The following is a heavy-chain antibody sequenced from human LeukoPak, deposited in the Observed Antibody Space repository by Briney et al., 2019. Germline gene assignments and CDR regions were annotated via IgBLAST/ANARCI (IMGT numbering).Heavy chain of an antibody. CDR1: GLTLTTYS. Sequence: PGGSLRLSCAASGLTLTTYSMNWVRQAPGKGLEWVSYISSSSTTIFYADSVKGRFTISRDNAKNSLFLQMNSLRDEDTAVYYCAREDRVVSGREAVGTKAFDIWGQGSMVTVST. D-gene: IGHD6-13*01. V-gene: IGHV3-48*02. CDR2: ISSSSTTI. J-gene: IGHJ3*02. CDR3: AREDRVVSGREAVGTKAFDI.